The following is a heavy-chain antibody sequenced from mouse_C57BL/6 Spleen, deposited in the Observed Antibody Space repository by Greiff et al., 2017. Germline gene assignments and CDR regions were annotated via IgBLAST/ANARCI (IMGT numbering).Heavy chain of an antibody. CDR1: GYTFTSYW. CDR3: ARGGGNRAWFAY. J-gene: IGHJ3*01. D-gene: IGHD1-1*02. V-gene: IGHV1-52*01. Sequence: QVQLQQPGAELVRPGSSVKLSCKASGYTFTSYWMHWVKQRPIQGLEWIGNIDPTDSETHYNQKFKDKATWTVDKSSSTAYMQLSSLTCEDSAVYYCARGGGNRAWFAYWGQGTLVTVSA. CDR2: IDPTDSET.